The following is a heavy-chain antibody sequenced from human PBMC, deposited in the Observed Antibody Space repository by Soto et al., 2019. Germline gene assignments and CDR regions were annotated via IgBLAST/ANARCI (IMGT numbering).Heavy chain of an antibody. D-gene: IGHD3-16*01. V-gene: IGHV3-15*01. Sequence: EVRLVESGGGLVKPGESLRLSCAASGFTFSSVNMGWVRQAPGKGLEWVGRFKSKAEGGTKDYAAPVNGRFTISRDDSEDTLYLQMNSLKTDDTAVYHCTTLGSGFGVTWGQGTLVTVSS. CDR3: TTLGSGFGVT. CDR1: GFTFSSVN. CDR2: FKSKAEGGTK. J-gene: IGHJ4*02.